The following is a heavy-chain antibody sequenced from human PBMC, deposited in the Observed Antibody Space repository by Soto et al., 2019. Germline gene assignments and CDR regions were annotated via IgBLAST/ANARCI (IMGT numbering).Heavy chain of an antibody. V-gene: IGHV1-69*06. D-gene: IGHD2-2*01. J-gene: IGHJ6*02. CDR1: GGTLSNNA. Sequence: QVQLVQSGTEVKKPGSSVKVSCKASGGTLSNNAISWVRQAPGQGLEWVGGIIPFSATTNYAQKFQGRVTTTADRSTSTAYMELISPASEDTAVYYCARGFGDRGIVVVPAANPWYYGVAVWGQGTTVTVSS. CDR3: ARGFGDRGIVVVPAANPWYYGVAV. CDR2: IIPFSATT.